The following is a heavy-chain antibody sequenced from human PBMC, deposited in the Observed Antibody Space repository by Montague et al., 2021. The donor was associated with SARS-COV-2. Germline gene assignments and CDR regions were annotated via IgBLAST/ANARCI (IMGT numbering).Heavy chain of an antibody. J-gene: IGHJ4*02. CDR2: IYYSGST. V-gene: IGHV4-61*01. CDR3: ASVNTAGAY. D-gene: IGHD7-27*01. Sequence: SETLSLTCTASGGSVSSGSYYWSWIRQPPGKGLEWIGYIYYSGSTNYNPSLKSRVTISVDTSKNQFSLKLSSVTAADTAVYYCASVNTAGAYWGQGTLVTVSS. CDR1: GGSVSSGSYY.